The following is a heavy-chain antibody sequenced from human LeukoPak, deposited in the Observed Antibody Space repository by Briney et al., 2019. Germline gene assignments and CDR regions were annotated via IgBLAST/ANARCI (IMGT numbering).Heavy chain of an antibody. V-gene: IGHV4-59*08. CDR3: ARHPGVGANDTFDL. J-gene: IGHJ3*01. CDR2: VYNSGNT. D-gene: IGHD1-26*01. CDR1: GASISTYY. Sequence: SETLSLTCTVSGASISTYYWSWIRQPPGKGLEWIGYVYNSGNTYYNPSLNSRASISEDTSKNQLSLKVNSVTAADTAVYYCARHPGVGANDTFDLWGQGTMVTIS.